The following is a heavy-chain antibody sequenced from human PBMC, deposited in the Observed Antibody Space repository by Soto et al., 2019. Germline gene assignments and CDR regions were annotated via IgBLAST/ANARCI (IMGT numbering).Heavy chain of an antibody. CDR2: IYYSGTT. J-gene: IGHJ6*02. V-gene: IGHV4-30-4*01. CDR1: GGSISSGDYY. CDR3: ARVYCSGGRCYGYYYYGMDV. D-gene: IGHD2-15*01. Sequence: PWETLSLTCTVSGGSISSGDYYWSWIRQPPGKGLEWIGYIYYSGTTYYNPSLKSRVTISVDTSKNQFSLKLSSVTAADTAVYYCARVYCSGGRCYGYYYYGMDVWGQGTTVTVSS.